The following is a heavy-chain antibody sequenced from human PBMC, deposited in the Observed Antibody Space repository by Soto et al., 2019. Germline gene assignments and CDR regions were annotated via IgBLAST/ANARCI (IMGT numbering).Heavy chain of an antibody. CDR1: GYIFFNYV. CDR2: ISPYTGNT. CDR3: VMMDNYVTTTPEYD. D-gene: IGHD3-16*01. V-gene: IGHV1-18*01. Sequence: QVQLVQSGAEVKKPGASVKVSCKASGYIFFNYVIALDRQTPRQGLEWMGWISPYTGNTHPASKVQGRLTMTTDASTSTAYMDLGRLLSSDTALYSCVMMDNYVTTTPEYDWGAATTVTVSA. J-gene: IGHJ6*04.